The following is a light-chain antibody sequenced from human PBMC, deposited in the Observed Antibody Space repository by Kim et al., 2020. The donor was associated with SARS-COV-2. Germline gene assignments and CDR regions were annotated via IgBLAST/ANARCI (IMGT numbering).Light chain of an antibody. CDR2: GKN. CDR3: NSRDSSGPVV. Sequence: VALGQTVRMTCQGDSLRSYYASWYQQKPGQAPVLVIYGKNNRPSGIPDRFSGSSSGNTASLTITGAQAEDEADYYCNSRDSSGPVVFGGGTKVTVL. V-gene: IGLV3-19*01. CDR1: SLRSYY. J-gene: IGLJ2*01.